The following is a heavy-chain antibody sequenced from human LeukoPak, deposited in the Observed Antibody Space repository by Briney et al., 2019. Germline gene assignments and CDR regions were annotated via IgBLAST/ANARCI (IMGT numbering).Heavy chain of an antibody. CDR2: ISGSGGST. CDR1: RFTFSSYA. Sequence: GGSLRLSCAASRFTFSSYAMNWVRQAPGKGLEWVSAISGSGGSTYYADSVKGRFTISRDNSKNTLYLQMNSLRAEDTAVYYCAKKQGYSYQYYFDYWGQGTLVTVSS. CDR3: AKKQGYSYQYYFDY. V-gene: IGHV3-23*01. D-gene: IGHD5-18*01. J-gene: IGHJ4*02.